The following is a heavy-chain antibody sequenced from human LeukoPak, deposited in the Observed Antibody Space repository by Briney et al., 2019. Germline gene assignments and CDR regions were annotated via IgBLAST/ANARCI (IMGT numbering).Heavy chain of an antibody. CDR2: ISYDGSNK. CDR3: AKDRSSSWYGYYYGMDV. J-gene: IGHJ6*02. V-gene: IGHV3-30*18. D-gene: IGHD6-13*01. Sequence: GGSLRLSCAASGFTFSNYDMHWVRQAPGKGLEWVAVISYDGSNKYYADSVKGRFTISRDNSKNTLYLQMNSLRAEDTAVYYCAKDRSSSWYGYYYGMDVWGQGTTVTVSS. CDR1: GFTFSNYD.